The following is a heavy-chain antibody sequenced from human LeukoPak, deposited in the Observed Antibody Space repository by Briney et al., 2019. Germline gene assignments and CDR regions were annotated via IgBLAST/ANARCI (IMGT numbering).Heavy chain of an antibody. Sequence: GGSLRLSCSTFGFNFANYGVSWFRQAPGQGLEWVGFLRSIVHGGPAEYAASVEGRFIISRDDSKSIAYLQMNSLKTEDTAVYYCTRAGGYEFWTDYWGQGTLVTVS. D-gene: IGHD3-3*01. CDR1: GFNFANYG. CDR2: LRSIVHGGPA. V-gene: IGHV3-49*03. J-gene: IGHJ4*02. CDR3: TRAGGYEFWTDY.